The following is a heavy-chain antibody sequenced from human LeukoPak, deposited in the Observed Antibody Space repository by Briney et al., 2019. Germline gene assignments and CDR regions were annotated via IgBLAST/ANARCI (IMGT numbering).Heavy chain of an antibody. Sequence: SGGSLRLSCAASGLTFSDYWMNWIRQAPGKGLEWVARIMKDGNEKYYVESIKGRFTISRDNAKNALYLQMNGLRAEDTGAYYCARGHLDPWGQGTLVTVSS. CDR1: GLTFSDYW. CDR2: IMKDGNEK. V-gene: IGHV3-7*01. CDR3: ARGHLDP. J-gene: IGHJ5*02.